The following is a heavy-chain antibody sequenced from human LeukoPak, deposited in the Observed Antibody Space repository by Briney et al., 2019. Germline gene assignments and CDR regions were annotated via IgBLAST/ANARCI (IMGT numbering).Heavy chain of an antibody. V-gene: IGHV1-8*01. CDR3: ARTGSSGYYYYYGMDV. J-gene: IGHJ6*02. Sequence: RASVKVSCKASGYTFTSYDINWVRQATGQGLEWMGWMNPNSGNTGYAQKFQGRVTMTRNTSISTAYMELSSLRSEDTAVYYCARTGSSGYYYYYGMDVWGQGTTVTVSS. D-gene: IGHD3-22*01. CDR1: GYTFTSYD. CDR2: MNPNSGNT.